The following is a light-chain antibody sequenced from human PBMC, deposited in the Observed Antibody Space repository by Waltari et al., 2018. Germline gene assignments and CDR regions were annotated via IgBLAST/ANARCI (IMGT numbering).Light chain of an antibody. CDR3: ASWDDDLSGVV. CDR2: YDD. CDR1: RSNIGNNA. Sequence: QSVLTQPPSVSEAPRQRVTISCSGIRSNIGNNAVNWYQQFPGRAPKLLIYYDDLLPSGVSDRFSGAKSGTSASLAIIGLQSEDEAYYYCASWDDDLSGVVFGGGTKLTVL. J-gene: IGLJ2*01. V-gene: IGLV1-36*01.